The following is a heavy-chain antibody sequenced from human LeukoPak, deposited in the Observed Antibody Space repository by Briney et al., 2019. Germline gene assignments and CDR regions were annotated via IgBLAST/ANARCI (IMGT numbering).Heavy chain of an antibody. D-gene: IGHD6-19*01. J-gene: IGHJ4*02. V-gene: IGHV3-64*01. CDR2: ISTNGGST. CDR1: GFTFSRYA. CDR3: AKVRYSSGWPEFDY. Sequence: PGGSLRLSCAASGFTFSRYALHWVRQAPGKGLEYVSSISTNGGSTYYANSVKGRFTISRDNSKNTLFLQLGSLRTEDTAVYYCAKVRYSSGWPEFDYWGQGTLVTVSS.